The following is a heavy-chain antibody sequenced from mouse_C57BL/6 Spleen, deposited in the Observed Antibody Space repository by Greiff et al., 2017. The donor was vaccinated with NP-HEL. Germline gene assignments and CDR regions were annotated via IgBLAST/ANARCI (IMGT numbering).Heavy chain of an antibody. V-gene: IGHV1-50*01. CDR3: ARRGDY. CDR1: GYTFTSYW. J-gene: IGHJ2*01. CDR2: IDPSDSYT. Sequence: QVQLQQPGAELVKPGASVKLSCKASGYTFTSYWMQWVKQRPGRGLEWIGEIDPSDSYTNYNQKFKGKATLTVDTSSSTAYMQLSSLTSEDSAVYYCARRGDYWGQGTTLTVSS.